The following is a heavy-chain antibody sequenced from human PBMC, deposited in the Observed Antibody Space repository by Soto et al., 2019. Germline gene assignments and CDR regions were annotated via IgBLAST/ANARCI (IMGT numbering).Heavy chain of an antibody. J-gene: IGHJ4*02. D-gene: IGHD7-27*01. CDR2: ISGSGGST. CDR3: AKEVSLGSTVDLGY. CDR1: GFTFSIFA. V-gene: IGHV3-23*01. Sequence: GALRLSCAASGFTFSIFAMSWVRQSPGKGLEWVSTISGSGGSTYYADAVKGRFSISRDNSMGTLYLQMKSLRVEDTAIYYCAKEVSLGSTVDLGYWGQGTLVTVSS.